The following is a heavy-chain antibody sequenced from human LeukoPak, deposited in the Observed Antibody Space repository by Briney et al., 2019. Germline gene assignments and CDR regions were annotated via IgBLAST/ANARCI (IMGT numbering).Heavy chain of an antibody. D-gene: IGHD1-7*01. CDR2: ISRSGSTK. J-gene: IGHJ4*02. CDR1: GFTFSDYN. CDR3: AKEQRDWNYGVFDY. Sequence: GGSLRLSCAASGFTFSDYNMRWIRQAPGKGLEWVSSISRSGSTKYYADSVKGRFTISRDNAKNSLFLQMNSLRAEDTAEYYCAKEQRDWNYGVFDYWGQGTQVTVSS. V-gene: IGHV3-11*01.